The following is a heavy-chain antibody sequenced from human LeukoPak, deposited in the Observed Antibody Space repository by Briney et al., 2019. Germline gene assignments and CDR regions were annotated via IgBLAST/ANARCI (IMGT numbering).Heavy chain of an antibody. Sequence: GRSLRLSCAASGFTFSSYAMHWVRQAPGKGLEWVAVISYDGSNKYYADSVKGRFTISRDNSKNTLYLQMNSLRAEDTAVYYCATTGYSSSWYNYWGQGTLVTVSS. V-gene: IGHV3-30*01. CDR2: ISYDGSNK. J-gene: IGHJ4*02. CDR1: GFTFSSYA. D-gene: IGHD6-13*01. CDR3: ATTGYSSSWYNY.